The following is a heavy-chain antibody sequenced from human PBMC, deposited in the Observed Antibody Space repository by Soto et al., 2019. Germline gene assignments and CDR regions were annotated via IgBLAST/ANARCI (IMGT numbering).Heavy chain of an antibody. Sequence: PSETLSLTCTVSGGSISSSSYYWGWIRQPPGKGLEWIGSIYYSGSTYYNPSLKSRVTISVDTSKNQFSLKLSSVTAADTAVYYCASLTHNSGSNLILGSYFDYWGQGTLVTVSS. J-gene: IGHJ4*02. D-gene: IGHD1-26*01. V-gene: IGHV4-39*01. CDR2: IYYSGST. CDR1: GGSISSSSYY. CDR3: ASLTHNSGSNLILGSYFDY.